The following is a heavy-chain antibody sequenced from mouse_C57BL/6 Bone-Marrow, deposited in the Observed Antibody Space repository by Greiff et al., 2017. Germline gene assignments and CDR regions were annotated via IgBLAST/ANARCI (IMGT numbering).Heavy chain of an antibody. CDR2: ISYDGSN. CDR3: ASDRYYGSSYWYFDV. D-gene: IGHD1-1*01. Sequence: ESGPGLVKPSQSLSLTCSVTGYSITSGYYWNWIRQFPGNKLEWMGYISYDGSNNYNPSLKNRISITRDTSKNQFFLKLNSVTTEDTATYYCASDRYYGSSYWYFDVWGTGTTVTVSS. J-gene: IGHJ1*03. V-gene: IGHV3-6*01. CDR1: GYSITSGYY.